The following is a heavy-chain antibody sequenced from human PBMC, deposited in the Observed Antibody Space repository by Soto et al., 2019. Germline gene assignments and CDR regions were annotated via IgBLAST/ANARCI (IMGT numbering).Heavy chain of an antibody. CDR1: GFTFSSYA. CDR2: ISYDGSNK. V-gene: IGHV3-30-3*01. CDR3: ARLLVVVVAASRDFDY. D-gene: IGHD2-15*01. J-gene: IGHJ4*02. Sequence: GGSLRLSCAASGFTFSSYAMHWVRQAPGKGLEWVAVISYDGSNKYYADSVKGRFTISRDNSKNTLYLQMNSLRAEDTAVYYCARLLVVVVAASRDFDYWGQGTLVTVSS.